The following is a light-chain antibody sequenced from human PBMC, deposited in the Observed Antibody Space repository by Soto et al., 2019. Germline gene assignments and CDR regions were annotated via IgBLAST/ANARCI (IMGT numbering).Light chain of an antibody. J-gene: IGKJ2*01. CDR2: GAS. V-gene: IGKV3-20*01. CDR3: QLYGNSPPMYT. CDR1: QTVRNNY. Sequence: EFVLTQSPGTLSLSPGERATLSCRASQTVRNNYLAWYQQRLGQAPRLLIFGASSRATGIPDRFSGSGSGTDFTLSISRLEPEDFAVYYCQLYGNSPPMYTFGQGTKVDIK.